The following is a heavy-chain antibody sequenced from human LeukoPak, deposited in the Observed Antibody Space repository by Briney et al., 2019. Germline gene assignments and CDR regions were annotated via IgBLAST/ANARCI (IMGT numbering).Heavy chain of an antibody. V-gene: IGHV4-34*01. CDR3: ARGQPYDFWSGYYNDY. CDR1: GGSFSGYY. CDR2: INHSGST. Sequence: SETLSLTCAVYGGSFSGYYWSWIRQPPGKGLEWIGEINHSGSTNYNPSLKSRVTISVDTSKNQFALKLSALTAADTAVYYCARGQPYDFWSGYYNDYWGQGTLVTVSS. J-gene: IGHJ4*02. D-gene: IGHD3-3*01.